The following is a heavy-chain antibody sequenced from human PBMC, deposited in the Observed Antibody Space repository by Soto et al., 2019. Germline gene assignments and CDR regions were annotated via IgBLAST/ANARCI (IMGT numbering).Heavy chain of an antibody. CDR3: GRSHGAGSY. Sequence: QVRLVASGGDLVKPGESLRLSCVASGFTFIDYYMKWVRQATGKGLEWISYISSTGKNIYYSDSVKGRFIVSRDNAKNSLFLQMNSLTADDTAVYYCGRSHGAGSYWGQGTRVTVSS. CDR2: ISSTGKNI. CDR1: GFTFIDYY. D-gene: IGHD4-17*01. J-gene: IGHJ4*02. V-gene: IGHV3-11*01.